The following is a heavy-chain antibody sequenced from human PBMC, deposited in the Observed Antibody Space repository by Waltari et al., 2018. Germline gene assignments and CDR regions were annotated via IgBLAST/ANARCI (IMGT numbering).Heavy chain of an antibody. CDR2: INHSGST. Sequence: QVQLQQWGAGLLKPSETLSLTCAVYGGSFSGYYWSWIRQPPGKGLEWIGEINHSGSTNYNPSLKSRVTISVDTSKNQFSLKLSSGTAADTAVYYCARDGGPNAFGVVIIRGEKIDYFDYWGQGTLVTVSS. D-gene: IGHD3-3*01. CDR1: GGSFSGYY. J-gene: IGHJ4*02. CDR3: ARDGGPNAFGVVIIRGEKIDYFDY. V-gene: IGHV4-34*01.